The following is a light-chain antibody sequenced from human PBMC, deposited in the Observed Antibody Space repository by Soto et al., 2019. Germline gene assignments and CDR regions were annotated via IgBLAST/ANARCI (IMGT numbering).Light chain of an antibody. V-gene: IGKV1-6*01. CDR2: AAS. CDR3: LQDYNYPWT. CDR1: QGIGTD. J-gene: IGKJ1*01. Sequence: AIQMTQSPSSLFASVGDRVTITCRSSQGIGTDLAWYQQKPGKAPKLLIYAASSLQSGVPSRFSGSGSDTDFTLTISSLQPEDIATYFCLQDYNYPWTFGQGTKVDIK.